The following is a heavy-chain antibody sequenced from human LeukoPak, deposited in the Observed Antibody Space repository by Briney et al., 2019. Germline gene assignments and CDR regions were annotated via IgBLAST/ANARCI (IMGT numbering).Heavy chain of an antibody. J-gene: IGHJ4*02. CDR1: GYTFTGYY. V-gene: IGHV1-2*02. CDR2: INPNSGGT. Sequence: ASVKVSCKASGYTFTGYYMPWVRQAPGQGLEWMGWINPNSGGTNYAQKFQGRVTMTRDTSISTAYMELSRLRSDDTAVYYCARVTGYDILTGYYLTPYYFDYWGQGTLVTVSS. CDR3: ARVTGYDILTGYYLTPYYFDY. D-gene: IGHD3-9*01.